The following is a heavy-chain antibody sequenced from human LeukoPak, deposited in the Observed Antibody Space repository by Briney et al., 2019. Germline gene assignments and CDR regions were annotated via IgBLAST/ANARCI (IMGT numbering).Heavy chain of an antibody. Sequence: SVTVSCKAAGGAFSSYDISWVRQAPGQGHEWMGRIIPIFGTANYAQKFQGRVTSTTDESTSTAYMELSSLRSEDTAVYYCARDGTYYYDSSGYYYFDYWGQGTLVTVS. D-gene: IGHD3-22*01. CDR3: ARDGTYYYDSSGYYYFDY. CDR2: IIPIFGTA. CDR1: GGAFSSYD. V-gene: IGHV1-69*05. J-gene: IGHJ4*02.